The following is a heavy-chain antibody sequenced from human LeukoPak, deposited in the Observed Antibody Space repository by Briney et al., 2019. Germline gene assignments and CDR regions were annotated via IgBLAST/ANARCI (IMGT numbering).Heavy chain of an antibody. V-gene: IGHV3-30-3*01. CDR1: GFTFSSYA. D-gene: IGHD3-22*01. Sequence: PGGSLRLSCAASGFTFSSYAMSWVRQAPGKGLEWVAVISYDGSNKYYADSVKGRFTISRDNSKNTLYLQMNSLRAEDTAVYYCARADYYDSSGYYYGMDVWGQGTTVTVSS. CDR3: ARADYYDSSGYYYGMDV. J-gene: IGHJ6*02. CDR2: ISYDGSNK.